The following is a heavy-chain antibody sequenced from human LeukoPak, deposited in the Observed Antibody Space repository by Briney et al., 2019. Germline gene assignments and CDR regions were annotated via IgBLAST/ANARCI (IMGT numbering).Heavy chain of an antibody. CDR1: GFTLRSYD. Sequence: PGGSLRLSCAACGFTLRSYDMHWVRHATGKGLVWVSAIGTASGTYYPGSVKGRFTISRENAKNSLYLKMNSLRAGDTDVYYCARGHEYGDFVDYWGQGTMVTVSS. V-gene: IGHV3-13*01. D-gene: IGHD4-17*01. J-gene: IGHJ4*02. CDR3: ARGHEYGDFVDY. CDR2: IGTASGT.